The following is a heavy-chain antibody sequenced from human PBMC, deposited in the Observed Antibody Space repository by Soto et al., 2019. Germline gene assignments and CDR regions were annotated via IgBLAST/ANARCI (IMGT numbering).Heavy chain of an antibody. D-gene: IGHD1-26*01. J-gene: IGHJ4*02. CDR1: GFTFSSSA. CDR2: ISYDGRNK. V-gene: IGHV3-30*04. CDR3: ARDRLGFGSSHYFDY. Sequence: QVQLVESGGGVVQPGRSLRLSCAASGFTFSSSAMHWVRQAPGKGLEWVAVISYDGRNKYYADSVKGRFTIPRDNSKNTLYLQMNSLRAEDTAVYYCARDRLGFGSSHYFDYWGQGTLVTVSS.